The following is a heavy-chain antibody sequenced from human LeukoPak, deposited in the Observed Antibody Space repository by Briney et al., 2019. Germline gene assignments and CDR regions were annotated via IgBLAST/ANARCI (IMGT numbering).Heavy chain of an antibody. Sequence: PSETLSLTCAVYGGSFSGYYWSWIRQPPGKGLEWIGEINHSGSTNYNPSLKSRVTISVDTSKNQFSLKLSSVTAADTAAYYCASQVVPRTGGYCSGGSCRKKRSYAFDIWGQGTMVTVSS. CDR3: ASQVVPRTGGYCSGGSCRKKRSYAFDI. V-gene: IGHV4-34*01. J-gene: IGHJ3*02. CDR2: INHSGST. D-gene: IGHD2-15*01. CDR1: GGSFSGYY.